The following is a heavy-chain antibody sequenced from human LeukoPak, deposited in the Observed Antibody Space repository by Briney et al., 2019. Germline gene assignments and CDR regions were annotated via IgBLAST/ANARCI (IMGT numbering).Heavy chain of an antibody. V-gene: IGHV4-39*01. CDR2: VYYSGST. J-gene: IGHJ2*01. CDR3: VRRRGPAARQRYFDL. CDR1: GGSVSSSTYY. D-gene: IGHD2-2*01. Sequence: SETLSLTCTVSGGSVSSSTYYWGWIRQPPGRGLEWIGYVYYSGSTYYNPSLRSRVTISVDTSKNQFSLKLSSVTAADTSVYYCVRRRGPAARQRYFDLWGRGTLVTVSS.